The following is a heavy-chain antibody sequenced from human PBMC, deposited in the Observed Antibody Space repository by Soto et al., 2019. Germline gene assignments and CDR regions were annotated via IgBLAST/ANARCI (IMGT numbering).Heavy chain of an antibody. D-gene: IGHD6-19*01. CDR1: GFTFSGYS. J-gene: IGHJ4*02. CDR3: ARGRVEDSSGWATYFDY. CDR2: INTNGVNT. Sequence: VQLVESGGGLVQPGGSLRLSCAASGFTFSGYSMFWVRQAPGKGLEYVSAINTNGVNTFYAKSVKGRFTISRDNSKNTMYLQMGSLRAEYMAVYYCARGRVEDSSGWATYFDYWGQGTLVTVS. V-gene: IGHV3-64*01.